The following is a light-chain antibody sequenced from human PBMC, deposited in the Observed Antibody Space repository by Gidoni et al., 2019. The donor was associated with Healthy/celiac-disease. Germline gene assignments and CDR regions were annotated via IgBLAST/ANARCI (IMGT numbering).Light chain of an antibody. J-gene: IGKJ1*01. V-gene: IGKV1-39*01. CDR3: QQSYSTPRT. Sequence: DIQMTQSPSSLSASVGDRVTITCRASQSISSYLNWYQQKPGKAPKLLIYAASSLQCGVPSRFSGSGSGTDFTLTISSLQPEDFATYYCQQSYSTPRTFGQXTKVEIK. CDR1: QSISSY. CDR2: AAS.